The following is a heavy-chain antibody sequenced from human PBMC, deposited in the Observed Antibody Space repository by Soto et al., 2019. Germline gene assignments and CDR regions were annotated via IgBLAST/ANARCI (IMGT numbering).Heavy chain of an antibody. CDR2: IDPSDSYT. Sequence: HGESLKISCKGSGYSFTSYWISWVRQMPGKGLEWMGRIDPSDSYTNYSPSFQGHVTISADKSISTAYLQWSSLKASDTAMYYCAREGRNPYYYYYGMDVWGQGTTVTVSS. CDR3: AREGRNPYYYYYGMDV. J-gene: IGHJ6*02. CDR1: GYSFTSYW. V-gene: IGHV5-10-1*01.